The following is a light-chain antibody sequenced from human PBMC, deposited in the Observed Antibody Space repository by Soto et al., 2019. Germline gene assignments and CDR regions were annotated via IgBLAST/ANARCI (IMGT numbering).Light chain of an antibody. J-gene: IGKJ1*01. V-gene: IGKV3-20*01. CDR1: QRVSSSY. CDR3: QQYGSSRT. CDR2: GAS. Sequence: ENGLTQSPGTLSLSPGERATLSCKASQRVSSSYLAWYQQKPGQAPRLLIYGASSRATGIPDRFSGSGSGTDFTLTISRLEPEDFAVYYCQQYGSSRTFGQGTKVDIK.